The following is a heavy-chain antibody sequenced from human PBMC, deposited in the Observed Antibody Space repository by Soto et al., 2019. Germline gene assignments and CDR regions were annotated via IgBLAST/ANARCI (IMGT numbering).Heavy chain of an antibody. CDR2: ISSSSSYI. Sequence: PGGSLRLSCAASGFTFSSHSMNWVRQAPGKGLEWVSSISSSSSYIYYADSVKGRFTISRDNAKNSLYLQMNSLRAEDTAVYYCARDPPEPRYCSGGSCYSLYYYMDVWGKGTTVTVSS. V-gene: IGHV3-21*01. D-gene: IGHD2-15*01. J-gene: IGHJ6*03. CDR1: GFTFSSHS. CDR3: ARDPPEPRYCSGGSCYSLYYYMDV.